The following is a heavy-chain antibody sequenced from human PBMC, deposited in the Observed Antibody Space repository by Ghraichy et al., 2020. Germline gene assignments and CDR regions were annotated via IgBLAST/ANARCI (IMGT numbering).Heavy chain of an antibody. CDR3: ARRRYYYDSSSYLY. CDR1: GGSFSAYQ. CDR2: VNHRGSA. Sequence: SETLSLTCAVSGGSFSAYQWSWIRQAPGKGLQWIGEVNHRGSANYNPSFGSRVAISVDTSKRQFSLRLSSVTAADTAVYYCARRRYYYDSSSYLYWGQGTLVTVSS. D-gene: IGHD3-22*01. J-gene: IGHJ4*02. V-gene: IGHV4-34*01.